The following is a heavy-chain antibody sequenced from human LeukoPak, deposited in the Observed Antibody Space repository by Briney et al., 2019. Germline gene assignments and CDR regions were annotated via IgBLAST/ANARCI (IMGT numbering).Heavy chain of an antibody. CDR1: GDSISSSTYY. J-gene: IGHJ4*02. D-gene: IGHD1-26*01. Sequence: SETLSLTCAVSGDSISSSTYYWGWIRQPPGKGLEWIGSLYYSGSTYYNPPLRSRVTISVDTSKNQLSLKVTSVTAADTAVYYCAGRDVSSGRYGLDYWGQGTLVTVSS. CDR3: AGRDVSSGRYGLDY. V-gene: IGHV4-39*01. CDR2: LYYSGST.